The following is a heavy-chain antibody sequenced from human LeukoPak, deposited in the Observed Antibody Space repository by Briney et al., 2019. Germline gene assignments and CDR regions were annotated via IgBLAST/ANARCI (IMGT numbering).Heavy chain of an antibody. Sequence: GASVKVSCKASGYTFTSYYMHWVRQAPGQGLEWMGIINPSGGSTSYAQKFQGRVTMTRDMSTSTVYMELSSLRSEDTAVYYCASQPPYYYYMDVWGKGTTVTVSS. J-gene: IGHJ6*03. CDR2: INPSGGST. CDR1: GYTFTSYY. CDR3: ASQPPYYYYMDV. V-gene: IGHV1-46*01.